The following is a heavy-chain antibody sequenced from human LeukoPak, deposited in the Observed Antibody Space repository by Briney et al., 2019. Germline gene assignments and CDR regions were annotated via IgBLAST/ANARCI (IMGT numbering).Heavy chain of an antibody. V-gene: IGHV4-39*01. CDR2: IYYSGST. J-gene: IGHJ4*02. Sequence: PSETLSLTCTVSGGSISSSSYYWGWIRQPPGKGLEWIGSIYYSGSTYYNPSLKSRVTISVDTSKNQFSLKLSSVTAADTAVYYCARPRAELVGAMDHWGQGTLVTVSS. CDR3: ARPRAELVGAMDH. D-gene: IGHD1-26*01. CDR1: GGSISSSSYY.